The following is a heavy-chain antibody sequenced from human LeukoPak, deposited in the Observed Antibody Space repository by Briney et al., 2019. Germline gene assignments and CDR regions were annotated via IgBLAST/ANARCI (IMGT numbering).Heavy chain of an antibody. Sequence: GGSLRLSCAASGFIFTNYFMSWVRQAPGKGLEWVASIKHDGSEKYYVDSVRGRFTISRDNTMNSLYLQVSSLRAEDTAVYYCATDRGWRTSGYYLYYFEYWGQGTLVTYSS. CDR2: IKHDGSEK. D-gene: IGHD3-3*01. J-gene: IGHJ4*02. CDR3: ATDRGWRTSGYYLYYFEY. V-gene: IGHV3-7*01. CDR1: GFIFTNYF.